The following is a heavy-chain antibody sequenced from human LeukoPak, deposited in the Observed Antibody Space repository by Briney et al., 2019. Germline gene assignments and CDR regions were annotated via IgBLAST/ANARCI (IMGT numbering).Heavy chain of an antibody. J-gene: IGHJ5*02. V-gene: IGHV3-15*01. D-gene: IGHD3-10*01. CDR1: GLTFSSAW. CDR3: TTVGVYYYDH. CDR2: IRSKAYGGTT. Sequence: GGSLRLSCAASGLTFSSAWMTWVRLAPGRGLEWVGRIRSKAYGGTTDYAEPVKGRFIISRDDSENTVYLQMNSLKTEDTGDYYCTTVGVYYYDHWGQGTRFTVSS.